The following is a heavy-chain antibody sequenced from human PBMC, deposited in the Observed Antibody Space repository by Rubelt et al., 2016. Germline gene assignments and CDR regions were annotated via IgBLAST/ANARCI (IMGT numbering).Heavy chain of an antibody. V-gene: IGHV1-3*01. CDR2: INAGIGNT. Sequence: QVQLVQSGAEVKKPGASVKVSCKASGYTFTSYAMHWVRQAPGQRLEWMGWINAGIGNTKYSQNFQGRVTITRDTSASTTYMELSSLRSEDTAGYYCARDQYYDILTGYWAYWGQGTLVTVSS. CDR3: ARDQYYDILTGYWAY. CDR1: GYTFTSYA. J-gene: IGHJ4*02. D-gene: IGHD3-9*01.